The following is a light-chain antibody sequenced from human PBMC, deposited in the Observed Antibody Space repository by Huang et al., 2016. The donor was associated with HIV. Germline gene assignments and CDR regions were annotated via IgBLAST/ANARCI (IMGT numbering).Light chain of an antibody. Sequence: DIQMTQSPSSLSASVGDRVTITCRASQSISSYLNWYQQNPGKAPKLLIYAASSLQIGVPSRFSGSGSGTDFTLTISSLQPEDFATYYCQQSYSTPRTFGGGTKVEIK. J-gene: IGKJ4*01. CDR3: QQSYSTPRT. CDR1: QSISSY. V-gene: IGKV1-39*01. CDR2: AAS.